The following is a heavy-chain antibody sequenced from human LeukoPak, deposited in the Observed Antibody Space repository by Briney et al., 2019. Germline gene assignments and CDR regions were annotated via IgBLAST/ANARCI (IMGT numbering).Heavy chain of an antibody. D-gene: IGHD3-10*01. Sequence: GGSLRLSCAASGFTLSSYAMTWVRQAPGKGLEWVSDIGDSGATTYYADSVKGRFTISRGNSKNTLYLQMSSLRAEDTAVYFCASFHYYGSGAYYLSYWGQGTLVTVSS. CDR3: ASFHYYGSGAYYLSY. J-gene: IGHJ4*02. CDR1: GFTLSSYA. V-gene: IGHV3-23*01. CDR2: IGDSGATT.